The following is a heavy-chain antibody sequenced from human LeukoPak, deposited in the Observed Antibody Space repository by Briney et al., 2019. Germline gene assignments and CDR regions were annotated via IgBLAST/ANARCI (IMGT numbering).Heavy chain of an antibody. Sequence: ASVKVSCKASGCTFTSYDINWARQATGQGLEWMGWMNPNSGNTGYAQKFQGRVTMTRNTSISTAYMELSSLRSEDTAVYYCARVYYDILTGPLYYYYYMDVWGKGTTVTISS. D-gene: IGHD3-9*01. CDR1: GCTFTSYD. J-gene: IGHJ6*03. V-gene: IGHV1-8*02. CDR2: MNPNSGNT. CDR3: ARVYYDILTGPLYYYYYMDV.